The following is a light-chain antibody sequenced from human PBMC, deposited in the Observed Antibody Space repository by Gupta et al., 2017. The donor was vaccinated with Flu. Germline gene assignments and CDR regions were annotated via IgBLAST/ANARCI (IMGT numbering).Light chain of an antibody. CDR2: KNN. CDR1: YSNIGSDF. V-gene: IGLV1-47*01. J-gene: IGLJ1*01. Sequence: SYSNIGSDFIHWFQQVPGTAPKLLVYKNNQRPSGVPARFSGSKSGTSASLAISGLRSEDEANYYCVTWDDNLSAYVFGTGTKVTVL. CDR3: VTWDDNLSAYV.